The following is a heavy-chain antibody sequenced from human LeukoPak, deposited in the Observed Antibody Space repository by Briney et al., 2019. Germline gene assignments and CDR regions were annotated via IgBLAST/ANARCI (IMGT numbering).Heavy chain of an antibody. CDR2: IRYDGSYE. CDR3: AKDGGLHLYYYYNYMDI. V-gene: IGHV3-30*02. J-gene: IGHJ6*03. Sequence: GGSLRLSCAASGFTFNSYGMHWVRQAPGKGLEWVAFIRYDGSYEYYADSVKGRFSISRDNSKTMLYLQMNSLRSEDTAVYYCAKDGGLHLYYYYNYMDIWGKGTTVTVSS. D-gene: IGHD5-24*01. CDR1: GFTFNSYG.